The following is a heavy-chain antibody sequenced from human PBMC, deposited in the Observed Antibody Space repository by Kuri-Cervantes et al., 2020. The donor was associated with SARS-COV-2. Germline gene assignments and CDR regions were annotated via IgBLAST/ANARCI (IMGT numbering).Heavy chain of an antibody. V-gene: IGHV3-23*01. CDR1: GFTFSSYA. CDR3: ARDCSSPYKYYYYYYMDV. J-gene: IGHJ6*03. D-gene: IGHD6-13*01. CDR2: ISNSGGRT. Sequence: GESLKISCAASGFTFSSYALSWVRQAPGKGLEWVSGISNSGGRTHYADSAKGRFTISRDNAKNSLYLQMNSLRAEDTAVYYCARDCSSPYKYYYYYYMDVWGKGTTVTVSS.